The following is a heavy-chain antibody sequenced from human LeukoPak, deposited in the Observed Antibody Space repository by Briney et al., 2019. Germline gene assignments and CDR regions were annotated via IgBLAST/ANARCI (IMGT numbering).Heavy chain of an antibody. CDR3: AKERGGPLDY. Sequence: GGSLRLSCAASGFTFSSYEMNWVRQAPGKGLEWVSYISSSCSTRYYVDSVKGRFTISRDNSKNTLYLQMNSLRAEDTAVYYCAKERGGPLDYWGQGTLVTVSS. J-gene: IGHJ4*02. CDR1: GFTFSSYE. V-gene: IGHV3-48*03. CDR2: ISSSCSTR. D-gene: IGHD4-23*01.